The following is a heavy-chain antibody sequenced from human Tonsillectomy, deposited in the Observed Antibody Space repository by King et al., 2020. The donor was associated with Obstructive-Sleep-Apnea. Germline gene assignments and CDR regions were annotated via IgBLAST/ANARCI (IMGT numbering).Heavy chain of an antibody. Sequence: VQLVESGGGLIQPGGSLRLSCAASGFIFSSYSMNWVRQAPGKGLEWLSYISSSANSIYYADSVKGRFTISRDNYENALYLQVNSLRVEDTAVYYCARGGDYDDSGYYYEGYYIDNWGQGTLITVSS. V-gene: IGHV3-48*01. CDR2: ISSSANSI. CDR1: GFIFSSYS. CDR3: ARGGDYDDSGYYYEGYYIDN. J-gene: IGHJ4*02. D-gene: IGHD3-22*01.